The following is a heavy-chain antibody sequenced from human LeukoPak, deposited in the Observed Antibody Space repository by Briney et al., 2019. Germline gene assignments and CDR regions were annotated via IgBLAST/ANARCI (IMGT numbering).Heavy chain of an antibody. V-gene: IGHV1-2*02. J-gene: IGHJ4*02. CDR1: GYTFTGYY. D-gene: IGHD6-19*01. CDR2: INPNSGGT. Sequence: ASVKVSCKASGYTFTGYYMHWVRQAPGQGLEWMGWINPNSGGTNYAQKFQGRVTMTRDTSISTAYMELSRLRSDDTAVYYCARDKLEYIAGAGNFDYWGQGTLVTVSS. CDR3: ARDKLEYIAGAGNFDY.